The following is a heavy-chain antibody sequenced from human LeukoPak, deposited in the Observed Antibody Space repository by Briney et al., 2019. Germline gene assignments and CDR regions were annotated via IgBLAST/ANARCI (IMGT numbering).Heavy chain of an antibody. D-gene: IGHD2-15*01. CDR2: MYYSGST. J-gene: IGHJ3*02. Sequence: SETLSLTCTVSGGSISSYYWSWIRQPPGQGLEWIAYMYYSGSTNYNPSLKSRVTISIDTSKNQFSLRLSSVTAADTAVYYCARGRGEVVVAAWDAFDIWGQGTMVTVSS. CDR3: ARGRGEVVVAAWDAFDI. V-gene: IGHV4-59*08. CDR1: GGSISSYY.